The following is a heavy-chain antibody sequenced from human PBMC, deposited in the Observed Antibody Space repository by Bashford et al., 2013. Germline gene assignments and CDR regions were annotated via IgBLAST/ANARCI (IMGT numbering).Heavy chain of an antibody. V-gene: IGHV3-23*01. D-gene: IGHD2-15*01. CDR2: ISGRGDDT. J-gene: IGHJ4*02. CDR1: GFQFKSYA. Sequence: GGPVRLSCAVSGFQFKSYAMNWVRQAPGQGLEWVATISGRGDDTYYADSVKGRFTVSRDNDKDTVYLQMDSLTVADTATYYCAKDRRYCSGGACHLLDYWGQGTLVTVSS. CDR3: AKDRRYCSGGACHLLDY.